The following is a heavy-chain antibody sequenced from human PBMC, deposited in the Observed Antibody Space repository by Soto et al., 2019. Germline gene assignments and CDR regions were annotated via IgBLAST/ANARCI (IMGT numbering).Heavy chain of an antibody. J-gene: IGHJ6*02. CDR3: AASCVGCGGFNYYGMYV. CDR2: IYYSGST. Sequence: TLSLTYTVSGGSISSGGYYWSWIRQHPGKGLEWIGYIYYSGSTYSNTSLKSRVTISVDTSKNQFSLKLSSVTAADTAVYYCAASCVGCGGFNYYGMYVWGQGTTVTVSS. V-gene: IGHV4-31*03. D-gene: IGHD2-21*01. CDR1: GGSISSGGYY.